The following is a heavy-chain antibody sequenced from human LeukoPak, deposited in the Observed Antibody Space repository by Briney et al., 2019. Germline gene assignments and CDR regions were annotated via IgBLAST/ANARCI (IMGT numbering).Heavy chain of an antibody. CDR1: GFTVSGNY. CDR2: IKEVGSEK. V-gene: IGHV3-7*03. D-gene: IGHD2-2*01. J-gene: IGHJ6*04. CDR3: ARRALRYCSSTSCPAQYYGVDV. Sequence: GGSLRLSCAASGFTVSGNYMSWVRQAPGKGLEWVANIKEVGSEKYYVDSVKGRFTISRDNAKNSLYLQTNSLRAEDTAVYYCARRALRYCSSTSCPAQYYGVDVWGKGTTVTVSS.